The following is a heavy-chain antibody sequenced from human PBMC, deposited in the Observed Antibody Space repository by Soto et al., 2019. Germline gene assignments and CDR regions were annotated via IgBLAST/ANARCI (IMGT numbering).Heavy chain of an antibody. J-gene: IGHJ4*02. CDR1: GGTISSSNW. CDR2: IYHSGST. D-gene: IGHD4-17*01. Sequence: LRKTLSLTCAVSGGTISSSNWWSWVRQPPGKGLEWIGEIYHSGSTNYNPSLKSRVTISVGKSKNQFSLKLSSVTAADTAVYYCASLGDYGDYAFYFDYWGQGTLVTVS. CDR3: ASLGDYGDYAFYFDY. V-gene: IGHV4-4*03.